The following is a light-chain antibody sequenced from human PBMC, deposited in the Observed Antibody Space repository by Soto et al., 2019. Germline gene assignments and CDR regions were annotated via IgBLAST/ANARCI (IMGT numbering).Light chain of an antibody. Sequence: IQMTQSPSSLSASVVDTVTLTCRASQSVDNYLKWYQQKPGKAPGLLIYAASTLQSGVPARFSGSVSGTEVTLTISGLQPGDSATYYCQQYNNYPWTFGLGTKVDIK. V-gene: IGKV1-16*01. CDR3: QQYNNYPWT. CDR2: AAS. J-gene: IGKJ1*01. CDR1: QSVDNY.